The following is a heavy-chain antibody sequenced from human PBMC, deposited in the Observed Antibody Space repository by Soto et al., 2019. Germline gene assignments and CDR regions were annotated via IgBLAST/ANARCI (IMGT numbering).Heavy chain of an antibody. D-gene: IGHD5-18*01. CDR2: IYYSGST. V-gene: IGHV4-31*03. CDR1: GGSISSGGYY. Sequence: NPSETLSLTCTVSGGSISSGGYYWSWIRQHPGKGLEWIGYIYYSGSTYYNPSLKSRVTISVDTSKNQFSLKLSSVTAADTAVYYCASKYSYGDNWFDPWGQGTLVTVSS. CDR3: ASKYSYGDNWFDP. J-gene: IGHJ5*02.